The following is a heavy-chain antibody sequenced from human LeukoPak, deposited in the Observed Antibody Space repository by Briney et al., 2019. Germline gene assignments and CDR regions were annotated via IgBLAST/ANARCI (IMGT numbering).Heavy chain of an antibody. D-gene: IGHD6-13*01. V-gene: IGHV1-8*02. CDR2: MNPNSGNT. J-gene: IGHJ4*02. Sequence: ASVKVSCKASGYTFTSYGISWVRQAPGQGLEWMGWMNPNSGNTGYAQKFQGRVTMTRNTSISTAYMELSSLRSEDTAVYYCARGIGSSSWDNLDYWGQGTLVTVSS. CDR1: GYTFTSYG. CDR3: ARGIGSSSWDNLDY.